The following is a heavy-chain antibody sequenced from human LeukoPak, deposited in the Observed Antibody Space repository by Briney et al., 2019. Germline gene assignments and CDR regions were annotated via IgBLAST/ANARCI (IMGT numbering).Heavy chain of an antibody. Sequence: GRSLRLSCAASGFTFSSYGMHWVRQAPGKGLEWVAVIWYDGSNKYYADSVKGRFTISRDNSKNTLYLQMNSLRAEDTAVYYCVRAHLGYSYGTLDYWGQGTLVTVSS. D-gene: IGHD5-18*01. CDR1: GFTFSSYG. CDR2: IWYDGSNK. J-gene: IGHJ4*02. CDR3: VRAHLGYSYGTLDY. V-gene: IGHV3-33*08.